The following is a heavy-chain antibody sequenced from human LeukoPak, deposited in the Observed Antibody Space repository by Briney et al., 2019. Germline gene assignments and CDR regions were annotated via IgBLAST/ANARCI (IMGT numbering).Heavy chain of an antibody. CDR3: ATKIEKVRFDC. V-gene: IGHV3-23*01. D-gene: IGHD2/OR15-2a*01. Sequence: GGSLRLSCAPSGLTFSRCAMSWVRQAPGKGLEWVSAISGSGGSTYYADSVKGRFTISRDNAKNTLYLQMNSLRADDTALYYCATKIEKVRFDCWGQGTLVTVSS. CDR1: GLTFSRCA. CDR2: ISGSGGST. J-gene: IGHJ4*02.